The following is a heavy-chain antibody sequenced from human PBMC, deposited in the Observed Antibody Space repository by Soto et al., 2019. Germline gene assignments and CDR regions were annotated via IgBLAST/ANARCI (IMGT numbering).Heavy chain of an antibody. CDR1: GFTFSSYA. J-gene: IGHJ6*02. D-gene: IGHD2-8*01. CDR3: ATGRVLYYYYGMDV. Sequence: EVQLLESGGGLVQPGGSLRLSCAASGFTFSSYAMSWVRQAPGKGLEWVSAISGSGGSTYYADSVKGRFTICRDNSKNTLNLQMNSLRAEQTAVYYCATGRVLYYYYGMDVCRQGTTVNVSS. CDR2: ISGSGGST. V-gene: IGHV3-23*01.